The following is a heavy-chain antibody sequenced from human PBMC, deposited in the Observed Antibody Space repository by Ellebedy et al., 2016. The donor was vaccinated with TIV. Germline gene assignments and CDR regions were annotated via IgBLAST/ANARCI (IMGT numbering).Heavy chain of an antibody. V-gene: IGHV1-46*01. D-gene: IGHD6-6*01. CDR2: INPSGGST. CDR3: ARQRDSSSSGVINWFDP. J-gene: IGHJ5*02. Sequence: ASVKVSXXASGYTFTSYYMHWVRQAPGQGLEWMGIINPSGGSTSYAQKFQGRVTMTRDTSTSTVYMELSSLRPEDTAVYYCARQRDSSSSGVINWFDPWGQGTLVTVSS. CDR1: GYTFTSYY.